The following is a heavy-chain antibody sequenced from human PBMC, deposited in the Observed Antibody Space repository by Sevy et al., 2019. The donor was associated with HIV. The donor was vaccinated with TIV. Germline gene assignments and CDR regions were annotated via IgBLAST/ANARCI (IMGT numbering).Heavy chain of an antibody. V-gene: IGHV3-30-3*01. CDR2: ISNDGSNK. CDR1: GFTFSSYA. J-gene: IGHJ4*02. Sequence: GGSLRLSCAASGFTFSSYAMHWVRQAPGKGLEWVAVISNDGSNKYYADSVKGRFTISRDNSKNTLYLQMNSLRAEDTAMYYCADGSGYDELDYWGQGTLVTVSS. CDR3: ADGSGYDELDY. D-gene: IGHD3-22*01.